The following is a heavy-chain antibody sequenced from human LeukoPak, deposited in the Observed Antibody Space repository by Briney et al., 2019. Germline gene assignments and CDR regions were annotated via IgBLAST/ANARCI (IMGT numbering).Heavy chain of an antibody. D-gene: IGHD3-10*01. CDR1: GFTVSSNY. CDR3: ASDGSGSYPPFDY. Sequence: PGGSLRLSCAGSGFTVSSNYMNWVRQTPGKGLEWVAVIWYDGSNKYYADSVKGRFTISRDNSKNTLYLQMNSLRAEDTAVYYCASDGSGSYPPFDYWGQGTLVTVSS. CDR2: IWYDGSNK. J-gene: IGHJ4*02. V-gene: IGHV3-33*08.